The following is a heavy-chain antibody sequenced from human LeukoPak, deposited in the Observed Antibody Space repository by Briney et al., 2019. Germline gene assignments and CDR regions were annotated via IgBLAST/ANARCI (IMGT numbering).Heavy chain of an antibody. J-gene: IGHJ6*03. CDR1: GGSISSYY. CDR3: ARDRQWLVHDYYYMDV. CDR2: IYYSGST. V-gene: IGHV4-59*01. Sequence: KPSETLSLTCTVSGGSISSYYWSWIRQPPGKGLEWIGYIYYSGSTNYNPSLKSRVTISVDTSKNQFSLNLSSVTAAVTAVYYCARDRQWLVHDYYYMDVWGKGTTVTVSS. D-gene: IGHD6-19*01.